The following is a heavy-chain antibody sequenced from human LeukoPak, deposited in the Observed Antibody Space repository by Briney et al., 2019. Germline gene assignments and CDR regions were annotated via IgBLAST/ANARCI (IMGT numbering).Heavy chain of an antibody. J-gene: IGHJ5*02. CDR3: ARTGLLWFGEKDP. Sequence: PSETLSLTCTVSGASISTSSYYWGWIRQPPGKGLEWIGNIYYSGSTYYNPSLKSRVTISVDTSKNQFSLKVSSVTAADTAVYYCARTGLLWFGEKDPWGQGTLVTVSS. V-gene: IGHV4-39*07. CDR1: GASISTSSYY. D-gene: IGHD3-10*01. CDR2: IYYSGST.